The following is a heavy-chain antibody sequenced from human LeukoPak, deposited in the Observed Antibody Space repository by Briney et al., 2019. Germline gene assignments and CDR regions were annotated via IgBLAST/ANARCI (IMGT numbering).Heavy chain of an antibody. V-gene: IGHV3-7*01. CDR1: GFTFSTYW. Sequence: GGSLRLSCTASGFTFSTYWMSWVRQAPGKGLEWVANTREDGSEKYYVDSVKGRFTISRDSAKNTLYLQMNSLRAEDTAVYYCVRSAFLTTEFYFDYWGHGTLVTVSS. J-gene: IGHJ4*01. D-gene: IGHD4-11*01. CDR3: VRSAFLTTEFYFDY. CDR2: TREDGSEK.